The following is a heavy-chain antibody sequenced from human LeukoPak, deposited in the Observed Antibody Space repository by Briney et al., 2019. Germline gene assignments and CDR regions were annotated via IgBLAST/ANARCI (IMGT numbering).Heavy chain of an antibody. Sequence: ASVKVSCKTSGYTFTNYYMHWVRQAPGQGLEWMGIINPSGGSTSYAQKFQGRVTMTRDTSTSTVYMELSSLRSEDTAMYYCARFSGSSRSFDYWGQGTLVTVSS. D-gene: IGHD3-10*01. CDR1: GYTFTNYY. CDR3: ARFSGSSRSFDY. CDR2: INPSGGST. J-gene: IGHJ4*02. V-gene: IGHV1-46*01.